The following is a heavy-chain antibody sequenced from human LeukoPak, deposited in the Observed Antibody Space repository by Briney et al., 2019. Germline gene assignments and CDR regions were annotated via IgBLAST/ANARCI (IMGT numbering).Heavy chain of an antibody. CDR2: IYPGDSDT. Sequence: GESLQISCKASGYSSTSYWIGWVRQMPGKGLEWMGIIYPGDSDTRYSPSFQGQVTISADKSISTAYLQWSSLKASDTAMYYCASGLYSGSYHDAFDMWGEGTRVTVSS. CDR1: GYSSTSYW. J-gene: IGHJ3*02. D-gene: IGHD1-26*01. V-gene: IGHV5-51*01. CDR3: ASGLYSGSYHDAFDM.